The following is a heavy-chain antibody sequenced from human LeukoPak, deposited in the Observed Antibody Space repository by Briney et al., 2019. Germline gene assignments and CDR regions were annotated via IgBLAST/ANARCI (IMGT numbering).Heavy chain of an antibody. Sequence: SVKVSCKASGGTFSSYAISWVRQAPGQGLEWMGGIIPIFGTANYAQKFQGRVTITADESTSTAYMELSSLRSEDTAVYYCARDWAYCSSTSCYIYYYYMDVWGKGTTVTVSS. D-gene: IGHD2-2*02. CDR3: ARDWAYCSSTSCYIYYYYMDV. CDR2: IIPIFGTA. J-gene: IGHJ6*03. V-gene: IGHV1-69*13. CDR1: GGTFSSYA.